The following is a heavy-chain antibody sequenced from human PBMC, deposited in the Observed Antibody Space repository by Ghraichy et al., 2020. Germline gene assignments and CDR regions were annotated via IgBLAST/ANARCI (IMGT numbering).Heavy chain of an antibody. Sequence: GGSLRLSCAASGFTFDDYAMHWVRQAPGKGLEWVSLISWDGGSTYYADSVKGRFTISRDNSKNSLYLQMNSLRAEDTALYYCAKDIRGGNSGFDYWGQGTLVTVSS. CDR3: AKDIRGGNSGFDY. J-gene: IGHJ4*02. D-gene: IGHD4-23*01. V-gene: IGHV3-43D*04. CDR2: ISWDGGST. CDR1: GFTFDDYA.